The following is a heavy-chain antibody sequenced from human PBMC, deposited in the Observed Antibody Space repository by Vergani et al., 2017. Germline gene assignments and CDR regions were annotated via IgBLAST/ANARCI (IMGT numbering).Heavy chain of an antibody. CDR1: GFTFSDHY. V-gene: IGHV3-72*01. J-gene: IGHJ6*02. D-gene: IGHD1-26*01. CDR3: ARGGVGATLYYYGMDV. Sequence: EVQLVESGGGLVQPGGSLRLSCAASGFTFSDHYMDWVRQAPGKGLEWVGRTRNKANSYTTEYAASVKGRFTISRDASKNSLYLQMNSLKTEDTAVYYCARGGVGATLYYYGMDVWGQGTTVTVSS. CDR2: TRNKANSYTT.